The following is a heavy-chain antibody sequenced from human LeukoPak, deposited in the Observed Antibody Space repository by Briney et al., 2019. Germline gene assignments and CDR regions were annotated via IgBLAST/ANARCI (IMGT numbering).Heavy chain of an antibody. CDR3: ARVRWFGELLYFDY. V-gene: IGHV3-7*01. Sequence: GGSLRLSCAASGFTFSSYWMSWVRQAPGKGLEWVANIKQDGSEKYYVDSVKGRFTISRDNAKNSLYLQMNSLRAEDTAVYYCARVRWFGELLYFDYWGQGTLVTVSA. D-gene: IGHD3-10*01. CDR2: IKQDGSEK. J-gene: IGHJ4*02. CDR1: GFTFSSYW.